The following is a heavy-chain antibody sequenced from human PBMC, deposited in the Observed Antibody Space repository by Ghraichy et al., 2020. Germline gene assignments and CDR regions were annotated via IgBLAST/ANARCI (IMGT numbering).Heavy chain of an antibody. J-gene: IGHJ3*02. CDR1: GFTFSSYE. D-gene: IGHD4-17*01. Sequence: GGSLRLSCAASGFTFSSYEMNWVRQAPGKGLEWVSYISSSGSTIYYADSVKGRFTISRDNAKNSLYLQMNSLRAEDTAVYYCASEGATVPTDDAFDIWGQGTMVTVSS. V-gene: IGHV3-48*03. CDR3: ASEGATVPTDDAFDI. CDR2: ISSSGSTI.